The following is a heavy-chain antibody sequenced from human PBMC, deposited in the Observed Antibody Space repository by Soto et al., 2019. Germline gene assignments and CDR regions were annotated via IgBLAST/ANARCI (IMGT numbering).Heavy chain of an antibody. CDR2: IYHSGST. CDR1: GGAISSGSYY. J-gene: IGHJ6*02. Sequence: SETLSRTCTVSGGAISSGSYYWGWLRQPPGKGLHWFGSIYHSGSTYYNPSLKSRVTISVDTSKHQFSLKLSSVTAADTAVYYCASEITMVRGVTISYYYYGMDVWGQGTTV. V-gene: IGHV4-39*01. CDR3: ASEITMVRGVTISYYYYGMDV. D-gene: IGHD3-10*01.